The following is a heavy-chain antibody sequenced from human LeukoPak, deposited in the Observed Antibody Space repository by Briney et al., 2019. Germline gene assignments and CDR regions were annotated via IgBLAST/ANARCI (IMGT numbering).Heavy chain of an antibody. CDR2: INSDGSSA. V-gene: IGHV3-74*01. D-gene: IGHD2-2*01. CDR1: GFSFSSYW. Sequence: QPGGSLRLSCAASGFSFSSYWMHWVRQAPGKGLVWVSAINSDGSSATYADSVEGRFTISRDNAKNTLYLQMNSLRGEDTAVYYCARDMGYCSSSNCYTYYLDYWGQGTLVTVSS. CDR3: ARDMGYCSSSNCYTYYLDY. J-gene: IGHJ4*02.